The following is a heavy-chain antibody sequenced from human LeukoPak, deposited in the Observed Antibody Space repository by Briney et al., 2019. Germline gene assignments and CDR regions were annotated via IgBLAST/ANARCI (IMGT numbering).Heavy chain of an antibody. V-gene: IGHV3-30-3*01. CDR3: ARDPCRGGSCVDY. J-gene: IGHJ4*02. Sequence: GGSLRLSCAASGFTFSSNAMHWVRQAPGKGLEWVAVISYDGSNKYYADSVKGRFTISRDNSKNTLYLQMNSLRAEDTAVYYCARDPCRGGSCVDYWGQGTLVTVSS. D-gene: IGHD2-15*01. CDR2: ISYDGSNK. CDR1: GFTFSSNA.